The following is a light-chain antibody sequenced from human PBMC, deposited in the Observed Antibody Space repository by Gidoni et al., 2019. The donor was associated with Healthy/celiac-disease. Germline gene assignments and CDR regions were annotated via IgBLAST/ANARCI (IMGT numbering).Light chain of an antibody. CDR3: QQYNSYSGT. J-gene: IGKJ2*01. Sequence: DIQMTQSPSTLSASVGDRVTITCRASQSISSGLAWYQQKPGKAPKLLIYKASSLESGVPSRFSGSGSGTEFTLTISSLQPDDFATYYCQQYNSYSGTFXQXTKLEIK. V-gene: IGKV1-5*03. CDR2: KAS. CDR1: QSISSG.